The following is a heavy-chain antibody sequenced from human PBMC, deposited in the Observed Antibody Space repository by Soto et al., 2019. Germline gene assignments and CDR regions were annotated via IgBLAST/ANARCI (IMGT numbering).Heavy chain of an antibody. CDR3: AKDVTPAGRWDIGN. V-gene: IGHV3-23*03. CDR2: IYGDGRRT. D-gene: IGHD1-26*01. CDR1: GFTFREYT. Sequence: EVQLLESGGDLVQPGGSLRLSCSASGFTFREYTMNWVRQAPGKGLEWVSGIYGDGRRTFYADSVRGRFTISRDNSGNTLYLQMNNLRGADTAVYYCAKDVTPAGRWDIGNWGQGTLDTVSP. J-gene: IGHJ4*02.